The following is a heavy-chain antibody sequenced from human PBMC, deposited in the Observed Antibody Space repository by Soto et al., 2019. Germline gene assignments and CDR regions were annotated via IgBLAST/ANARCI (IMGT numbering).Heavy chain of an antibody. D-gene: IGHD3-10*01. Sequence: SETLSLTCAVYGGSFSGYYWSWIRQPPGKGLEWIGEINHSGSTNYNPSLKSRVTISVDTSKNQFSLKLSSVTAADTAVYYCARSQILLWFGELPYYFDYWGQGALVTVSS. V-gene: IGHV4-34*01. CDR1: GGSFSGYY. CDR3: ARSQILLWFGELPYYFDY. J-gene: IGHJ4*02. CDR2: INHSGST.